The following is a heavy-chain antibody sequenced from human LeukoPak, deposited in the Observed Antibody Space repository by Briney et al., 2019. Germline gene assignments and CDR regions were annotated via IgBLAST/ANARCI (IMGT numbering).Heavy chain of an antibody. D-gene: IGHD3-9*01. V-gene: IGHV3-7*01. Sequence: GGSLRLSCAASGFTFSNYWMSWVRQAPGKGLEWVANINQDGREKYYGESLKGRSTISRDNAKNSVYLQMNSLGTEDTAVYYCARDFDCDTYPFHPWWGDHWGQGTLVAVSS. CDR3: ARDFDCDTYPFHPWWGDH. CDR1: GFTFSNYW. J-gene: IGHJ4*02. CDR2: INQDGREK.